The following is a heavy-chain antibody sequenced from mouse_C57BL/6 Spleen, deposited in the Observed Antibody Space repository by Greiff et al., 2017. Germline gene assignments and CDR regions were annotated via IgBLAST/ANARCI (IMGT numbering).Heavy chain of an antibody. Sequence: VQLQQPGAELVMPGASVKLSCKASGYTFTSYWMHWVKQRPGQGLEWIGEIDPSDSYTNYNQKFKGKSTLTVDKSSSTAYMQLSSLTSEDSAVYYCARTGTRHYFDSGAKAPLSQSPQ. J-gene: IGHJ2*01. CDR3: ARTGTRHYFDS. V-gene: IGHV1-69*01. CDR2: IDPSDSYT. CDR1: GYTFTSYW. D-gene: IGHD4-1*01.